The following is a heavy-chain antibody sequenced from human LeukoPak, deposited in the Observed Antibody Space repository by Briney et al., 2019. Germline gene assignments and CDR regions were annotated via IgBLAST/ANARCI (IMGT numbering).Heavy chain of an antibody. CDR2: IIPIFGTA. Sequence: SVKVSCKASGGTFSSYAISWVRQAPGQGLEWVGGIIPIFGTANYAQKFQGRVTITADESTSTAYMELSSLRSEDTAVYYCARERVGANTEDYWGQGTLVTVSS. J-gene: IGHJ4*02. CDR3: ARERVGANTEDY. CDR1: GGTFSSYA. V-gene: IGHV1-69*13. D-gene: IGHD1-26*01.